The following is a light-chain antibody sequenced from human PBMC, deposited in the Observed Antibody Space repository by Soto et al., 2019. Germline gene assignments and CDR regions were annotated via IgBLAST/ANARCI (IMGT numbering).Light chain of an antibody. CDR3: QQFSSYPLT. Sequence: AIQMTQSPSSLSASVGDRVAITCRASQGVGNELGWYQQKPGKAPKLLMYGASTLQSGVPSRFSGSRSGTDFTLTISRLEPEDFAVYYCQQFSSYPLTFGGGTKVDNK. CDR1: QGVGNE. J-gene: IGKJ4*01. V-gene: IGKV1-6*01. CDR2: GAS.